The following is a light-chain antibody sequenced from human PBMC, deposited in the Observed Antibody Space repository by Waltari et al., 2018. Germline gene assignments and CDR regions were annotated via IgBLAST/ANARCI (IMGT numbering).Light chain of an antibody. J-gene: IGLJ2*01. Sequence: QSALTQPASVSGSPGQSITISCTGTSSDVGRYNLVSWYQQHPGKAPKLMIYEVSKRPSVFSNLFSVSKAGNTASLTISGLQAEDEADYYCCSYAGSSTFVVFGGGTKRTVL. CDR2: EVS. CDR1: SSDVGRYNL. CDR3: CSYAGSSTFVV. V-gene: IGLV2-23*02.